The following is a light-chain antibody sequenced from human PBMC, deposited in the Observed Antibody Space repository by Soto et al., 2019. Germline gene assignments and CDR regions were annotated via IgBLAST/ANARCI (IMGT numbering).Light chain of an antibody. CDR1: QDISNY. J-gene: IGKJ4*01. CDR3: QQFDNLPLT. V-gene: IGKV1-33*01. CDR2: DAS. Sequence: DIQMTQSPSSLSASVGDRVTITFQASQDISNYLNWYQQKPGKAPKLLIYDASVLEAGVPSRFSGGGSETHFTLTISSLQAEDVATYYCQQFDNLPLTFGGGTKGEIK.